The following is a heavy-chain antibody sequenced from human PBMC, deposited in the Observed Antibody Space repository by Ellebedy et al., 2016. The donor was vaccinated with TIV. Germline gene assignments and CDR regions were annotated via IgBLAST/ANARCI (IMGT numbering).Heavy chain of an antibody. D-gene: IGHD2-15*01. CDR3: ARELPSSYYFDY. CDR2: INPDTGGT. V-gene: IGHV1-2*02. Sequence: ASVKVSCXASGYTFTGYYMHWVRQAPGQGLEWMGWINPDTGGTNYAQNFQGRVTMTRDTSISTVYMEVSRLTSEDTAVFYCARELPSSYYFDYWGQGTLVTVSS. CDR1: GYTFTGYY. J-gene: IGHJ4*02.